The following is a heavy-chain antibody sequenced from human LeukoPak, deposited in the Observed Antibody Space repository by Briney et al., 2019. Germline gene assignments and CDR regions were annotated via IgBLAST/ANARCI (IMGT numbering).Heavy chain of an antibody. CDR2: IRYDGSKK. J-gene: IGHJ4*02. D-gene: IGHD3-22*01. CDR1: GFTFSNYG. Sequence: GRSLRLSCATSGFTFSNYGMHWVRQAPGKGLEWVAVIRYDGSKKYYGDSVKGRFTISRDNSKNTLYLQMNSLRAEDTAVYYCAITMYYYDSNGYYSFDYWGQGTLVTVSS. CDR3: AITMYYYDSNGYYSFDY. V-gene: IGHV3-33*01.